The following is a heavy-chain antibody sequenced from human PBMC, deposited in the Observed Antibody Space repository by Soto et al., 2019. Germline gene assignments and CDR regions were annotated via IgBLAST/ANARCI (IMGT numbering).Heavy chain of an antibody. CDR3: ARAETDFGVVTGFFDY. J-gene: IGHJ4*02. CDR1: GYTFSSQY. Sequence: SVKVSCKASGYTFSSQYMNWVRQAPGKGLEWMGGIIPIFGTANYAQKFQGRVTITADESTSTAYMELSSLRSEDTAVYYCARAETDFGVVTGFFDYWGQGTLVTVSS. V-gene: IGHV1-69*13. D-gene: IGHD3-3*01. CDR2: IIPIFGTA.